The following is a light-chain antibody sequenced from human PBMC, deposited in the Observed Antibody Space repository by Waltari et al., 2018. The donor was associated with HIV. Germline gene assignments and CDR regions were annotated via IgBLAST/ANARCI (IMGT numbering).Light chain of an antibody. CDR3: VAWDDSLRGVV. J-gene: IGLJ2*01. CDR1: TSHIGRND. Sequence: SVLTQPPSASGTPGQRVTIPCSGSTSHIGRNDVFWYQHPPVTAPKLHTHRNNQRPSGVPDRFSGSTSGTSASLAISGLLSEDEADYYCVAWDDSLRGVVFGGGTKVAAL. V-gene: IGLV1-47*01. CDR2: RNN.